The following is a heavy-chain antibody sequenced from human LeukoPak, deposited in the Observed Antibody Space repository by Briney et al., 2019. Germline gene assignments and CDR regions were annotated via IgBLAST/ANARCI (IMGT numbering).Heavy chain of an antibody. V-gene: IGHV1-8*03. CDR2: MNPNSGNT. D-gene: IGHD3-16*02. Sequence: ASVKVSCKASGGTFSSYAISWVRQATGQGLEWMGWMNPNSGNTGYAQKFQGRVTITRNTSISTAYMELSSLRSEDTAVYYCARDSGRGGAIDYWGQGTLVAVSS. CDR3: ARDSGRGGAIDY. CDR1: GGTFSSYA. J-gene: IGHJ4*02.